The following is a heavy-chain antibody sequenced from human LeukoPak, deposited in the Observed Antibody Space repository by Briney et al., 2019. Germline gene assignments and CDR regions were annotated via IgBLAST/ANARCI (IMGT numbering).Heavy chain of an antibody. V-gene: IGHV1-69*04. CDR2: IIPILGIA. Sequence: GSSVKVSCKASGGTFSSYTISWVRQAPGQGLEWMGRIIPILGIANYAQKFQDRVTITADKSTSTAYMELSSLRSEDTAVYYCAGDDGIVGATGGYFDYWGQGTLVTVSS. CDR3: AGDDGIVGATGGYFDY. D-gene: IGHD1-26*01. J-gene: IGHJ4*02. CDR1: GGTFSSYT.